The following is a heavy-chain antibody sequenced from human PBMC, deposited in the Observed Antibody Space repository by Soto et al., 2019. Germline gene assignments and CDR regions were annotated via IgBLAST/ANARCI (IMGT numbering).Heavy chain of an antibody. CDR3: ARVLVPGYGGYSEY. V-gene: IGHV1-18*01. CDR2: ISAYNGNT. Sequence: QVQLVQSGAEVKKPGASVKVSCKASGYTFSNYGVNWVRQAPGQGLEWMGWISAYNGNTNYVQKFQGRVTMTTDTSTSTAYMELRSLRSDDTAVYYCARVLVPGYGGYSEYWGQGTLVTVPS. J-gene: IGHJ4*02. CDR1: GYTFSNYG. D-gene: IGHD5-12*01.